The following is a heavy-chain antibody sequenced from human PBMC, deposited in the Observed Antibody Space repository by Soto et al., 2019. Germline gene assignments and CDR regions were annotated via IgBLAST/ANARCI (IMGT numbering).Heavy chain of an antibody. Sequence: SETLSLTCTVSGGSISSGGYYWSWIRQHPVKGLEWIGYIYYSGSTYYNPSLKSRVTISVDTSKNQFSLKLSSLTAADTAVYYCARWDTAMVTFDYWGQGTLVTVSS. CDR2: IYYSGST. J-gene: IGHJ4*02. CDR1: GGSISSGGYY. CDR3: ARWDTAMVTFDY. V-gene: IGHV4-31*03. D-gene: IGHD5-18*01.